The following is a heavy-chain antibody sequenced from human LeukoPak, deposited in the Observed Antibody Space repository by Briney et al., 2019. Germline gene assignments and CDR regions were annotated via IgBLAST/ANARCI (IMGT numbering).Heavy chain of an antibody. CDR2: ISSNSSYI. D-gene: IGHD6-19*01. V-gene: IGHV3-21*01. CDR1: GFTFSSYS. J-gene: IGHJ3*02. Sequence: GPLRLSCAASGFTFSSYSMNWVRQAPGKGLEWVSSISSNSSYIYYADSVKGRFTISRDNAKNSLYLQMNSLRAEDTAVYYCASGGGWYYVNAFDIWGQGTMVTVSS. CDR3: ASGGGWYYVNAFDI.